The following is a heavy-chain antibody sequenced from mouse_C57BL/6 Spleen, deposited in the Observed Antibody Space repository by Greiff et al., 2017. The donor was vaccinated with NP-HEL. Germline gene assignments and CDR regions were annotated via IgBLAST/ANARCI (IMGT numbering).Heavy chain of an antibody. V-gene: IGHV1-81*01. J-gene: IGHJ4*01. Sequence: QVQLQQPGAELARPGASVKLSCKASGYTFTSYGISWVKQRTGQGLEWIGEIYPRSGNTYYNEKFKGKATLTADKSSSTAYMELRSLTSEDSAVYFCARRDYDAMDYWGQGTSVTVSS. CDR2: IYPRSGNT. CDR1: GYTFTSYG. CDR3: ARRDYDAMDY.